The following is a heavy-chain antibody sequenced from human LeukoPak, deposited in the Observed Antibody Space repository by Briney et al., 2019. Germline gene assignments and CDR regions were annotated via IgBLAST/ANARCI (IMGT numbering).Heavy chain of an antibody. CDR2: IIPIFGTA. V-gene: IGHV1-69*01. CDR1: GGTFSSYA. Sequence: SVKVSCKASGGTFSSYAISWVRQAPGQGLEWMGGIIPIFGTANYAQKFQGRVTITADESTSTAYMEVSSLRSEDTAVYYCARVKAGDRGNAFDIWGQGTMVTVSS. CDR3: ARVKAGDRGNAFDI. J-gene: IGHJ3*02. D-gene: IGHD7-27*01.